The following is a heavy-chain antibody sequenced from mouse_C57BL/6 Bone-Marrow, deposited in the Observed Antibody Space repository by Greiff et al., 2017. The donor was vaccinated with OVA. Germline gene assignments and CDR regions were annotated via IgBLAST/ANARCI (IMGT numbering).Heavy chain of an antibody. D-gene: IGHD2-3*01. V-gene: IGHV7-1*01. Sequence: EVMLVESGGGLVQSGRSLRLSCATSGFTFSDFYMEWVRQAPGKGLEWIAASRNKANDYTTEYSASVKGRFIVSRDTSQSILYLQMNALRAEDTAIYYCARDDYDGYYAMDYWGQGTSVTVSS. CDR1: GFTFSDFY. J-gene: IGHJ4*01. CDR3: ARDDYDGYYAMDY. CDR2: SRNKANDYTT.